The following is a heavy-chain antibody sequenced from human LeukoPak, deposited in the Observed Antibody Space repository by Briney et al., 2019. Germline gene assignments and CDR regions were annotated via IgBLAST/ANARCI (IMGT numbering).Heavy chain of an antibody. CDR2: INPSDGSA. D-gene: IGHD6-13*01. V-gene: IGHV1-46*01. CDR1: GYTFTSYY. J-gene: IGHJ4*02. CDR3: ARDSGIAAAGRPSSYFDY. Sequence: GASVKVSCKASGYTFTSYYMHWVRQAPGQGLEWMGIINPSDGSASYAQKFQGRVTMTRDTSTSTVYMELSSLRSEDTAVYYCARDSGIAAAGRPSSYFDYWGQGTLVTVSS.